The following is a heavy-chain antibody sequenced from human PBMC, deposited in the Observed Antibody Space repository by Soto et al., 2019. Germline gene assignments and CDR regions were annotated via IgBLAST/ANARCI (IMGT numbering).Heavy chain of an antibody. CDR3: ARGRRGGYDYSIDY. CDR1: GGTFSSYA. Sequence: SVKVSCKASGGTFSSYAISWVRQAPGQGLEWMGGIIPIFGTANYARKFQGRVTITADESTSTAYMELSSLRSEDTAVYYCARGRRGGYDYSIDYWGQGTLVTVSS. V-gene: IGHV1-69*13. J-gene: IGHJ4*02. CDR2: IIPIFGTA. D-gene: IGHD5-12*01.